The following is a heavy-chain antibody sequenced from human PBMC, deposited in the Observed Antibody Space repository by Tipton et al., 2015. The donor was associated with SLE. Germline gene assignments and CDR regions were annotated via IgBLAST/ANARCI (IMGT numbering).Heavy chain of an antibody. D-gene: IGHD3-10*01. CDR1: EFMFSSYW. CDR3: ARERSGFDGFSNWYFDL. Sequence: SLRLSCTASEFMFSSYWMSWVRQAPGKGLEWVANINQGENEKYYVDSVKGRFTISRDNDKKLLYLQMNSLRAADTAVYYCARERSGFDGFSNWYFDLWGRGTLVTVSS. V-gene: IGHV3-7*01. J-gene: IGHJ2*01. CDR2: INQGENEK.